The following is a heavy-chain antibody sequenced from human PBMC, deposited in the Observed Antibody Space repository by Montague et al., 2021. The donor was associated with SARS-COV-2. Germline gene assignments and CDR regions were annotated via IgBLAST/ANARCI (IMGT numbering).Heavy chain of an antibody. Sequence: SETLSLTCAVSSGSFRGYYWGWTRQPPGKGLEWIGEINHSGSTTYNPSLENRVSISVDTSNKQFSLRVTSVTAADTAVYYCARLGAITLVRGITKADFSNYGMDVWGQGTTVTVSS. J-gene: IGHJ6*02. CDR2: INHSGST. CDR1: SGSFRGYY. D-gene: IGHD3-10*01. CDR3: ARLGAITLVRGITKADFSNYGMDV. V-gene: IGHV4-34*01.